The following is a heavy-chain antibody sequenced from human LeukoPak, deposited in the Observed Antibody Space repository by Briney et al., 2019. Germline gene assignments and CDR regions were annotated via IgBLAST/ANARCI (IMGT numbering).Heavy chain of an antibody. CDR1: GGSLSGYY. J-gene: IGHJ6*03. CDR2: INHSGSN. Sequence: SETLSLTCAVYGGSLSGYYWSWIRQPPGKGLEWIGEINHSGSNNYNPSLKSRVTISVDTSKNHFSLKLGSVTAADTAVYYCARGRRYDFWSGYYHYYYYMDVWGKGTTVTVSS. D-gene: IGHD3-3*01. V-gene: IGHV4-34*01. CDR3: ARGRRYDFWSGYYHYYYYMDV.